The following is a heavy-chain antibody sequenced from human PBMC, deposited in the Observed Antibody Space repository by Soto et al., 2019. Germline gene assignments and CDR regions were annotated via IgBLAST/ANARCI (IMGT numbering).Heavy chain of an antibody. Sequence: GGSLRLSCAASGFTLSGNYMSWVRQAPGKGLEWVSVIYNGGGTYYADSVKGRFTISRDNSKNTLYLQMNSLRAEDTAVYYCASTRGSSYDYWGQGTLVTVSS. CDR2: IYNGGGT. CDR1: GFTLSGNY. CDR3: ASTRGSSYDY. D-gene: IGHD6-6*01. V-gene: IGHV3-53*01. J-gene: IGHJ4*02.